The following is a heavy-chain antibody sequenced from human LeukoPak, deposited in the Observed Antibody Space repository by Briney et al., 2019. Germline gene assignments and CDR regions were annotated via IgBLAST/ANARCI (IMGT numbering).Heavy chain of an antibody. CDR2: ISWNSGSI. D-gene: IGHD5-18*01. CDR1: GFTFDDYA. V-gene: IGHV3-9*01. CDR3: AKDYTAMVRGPDY. J-gene: IGHJ4*02. Sequence: GGSLRLSCAASGFTFDDYAMHWVRHAPGKGLEWVSGISWNSGSIGYADSVKGRFTISRDNAKNSLYLQMNSLRAEDTALYYCAKDYTAMVRGPDYWGQGTLVTVSS.